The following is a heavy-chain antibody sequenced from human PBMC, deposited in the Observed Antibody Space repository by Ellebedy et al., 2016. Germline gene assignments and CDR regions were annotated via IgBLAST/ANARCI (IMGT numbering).Heavy chain of an antibody. V-gene: IGHV3-30*18. D-gene: IGHD1-26*01. Sequence: GESLKISXAASGFTFSSYAMSWVRQAPGKGLEWVAVISYDGSNKYYADSVKGRFTISRDNSKNTLYLQMNSLRAEDTAVYYCAKTFRWELLSLGYYYGMDVWGQGTTVTVSS. CDR3: AKTFRWELLSLGYYYGMDV. CDR2: ISYDGSNK. CDR1: GFTFSSYA. J-gene: IGHJ6*02.